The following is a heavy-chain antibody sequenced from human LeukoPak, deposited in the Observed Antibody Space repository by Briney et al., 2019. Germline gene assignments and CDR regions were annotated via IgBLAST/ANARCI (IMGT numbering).Heavy chain of an antibody. D-gene: IGHD3-22*01. J-gene: IGHJ4*02. Sequence: SQTLSLTCTVSGGSISSGGYYWSWIRQHPVKGLEWIGYIYYSGSTYYNPSLKSRVTISVDTSKNQFSLKLSSVTAADTAVYYCARGLHYYDSSGFDYWGQGTLVTVSS. CDR3: ARGLHYYDSSGFDY. CDR1: GGSISSGGYY. V-gene: IGHV4-31*03. CDR2: IYYSGST.